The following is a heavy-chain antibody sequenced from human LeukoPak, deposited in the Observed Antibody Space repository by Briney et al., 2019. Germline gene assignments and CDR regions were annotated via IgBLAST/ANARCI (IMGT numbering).Heavy chain of an antibody. CDR2: IFASGTT. V-gene: IGHV4-4*07. CDR3: AREGSAFDI. J-gene: IGHJ3*02. CDR1: GGSISTYS. Sequence: TETLSLTCTVSGGSISTYSWNWIRQPAGKGLEWIGRIFASGTTKYNPSLKSRVTMSVETSKNQFSLKLSSVTAADTAVYYCAREGSAFDIWGQGTMVTVSS.